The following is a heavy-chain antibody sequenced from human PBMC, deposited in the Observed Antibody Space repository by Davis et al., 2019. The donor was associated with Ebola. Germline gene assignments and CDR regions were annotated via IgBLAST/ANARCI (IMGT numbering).Heavy chain of an antibody. CDR2: INPSGGST. V-gene: IGHV1-46*01. J-gene: IGHJ6*02. CDR1: GYTFTSYY. CDR3: ARDCPLKSAIQLYYYYGMDV. D-gene: IGHD5-18*01. Sequence: ASVKVSCKASGYTFTSYYMHWVRQAPGQGLEWMGIINPSGGSTSYAQKLQGRVTMTTDTSTSTAYMELRSLRSDDTAVYYCARDCPLKSAIQLYYYYGMDVWGQGTTVTVSS.